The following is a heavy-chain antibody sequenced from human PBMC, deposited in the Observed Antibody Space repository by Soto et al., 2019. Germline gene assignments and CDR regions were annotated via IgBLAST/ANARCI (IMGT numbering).Heavy chain of an antibody. D-gene: IGHD6-6*01. CDR3: ARVRGESEQLANYGMDA. CDR2: ISAYNGNR. Sequence: QVQLVQSGGEVKKPGASVKVSCKASGYTFTNYGISWVRQAPGQGLEWMGWISAYNGNRKYAQKLQDRVTMTTDTSTNTACMELRSLRSDDTAMYYCARVRGESEQLANYGMDAWGQGTTVTVFS. J-gene: IGHJ6*02. CDR1: GYTFTNYG. V-gene: IGHV1-18*01.